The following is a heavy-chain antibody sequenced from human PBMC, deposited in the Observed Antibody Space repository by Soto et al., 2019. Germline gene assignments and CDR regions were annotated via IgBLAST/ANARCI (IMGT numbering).Heavy chain of an antibody. CDR1: GGSISSYY. CDR2: IYYSGST. J-gene: IGHJ4*02. V-gene: IGHV4-59*01. Sequence: PSETLSLTCTVSGGSISSYYWSWIRQPPGKGLEWIGYIYYSGSTNYNPSLKSRVTISVDTSKNQFSLKLSSVTAADTAVYYCARGYSSSSSGIDYWGQGTLVTVSS. CDR3: ARGYSSSSSGIDY. D-gene: IGHD6-6*01.